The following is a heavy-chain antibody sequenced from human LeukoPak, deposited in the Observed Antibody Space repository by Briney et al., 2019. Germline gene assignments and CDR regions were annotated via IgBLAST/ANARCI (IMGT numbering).Heavy chain of an antibody. D-gene: IGHD4-11*01. J-gene: IGHJ3*02. CDR2: IYSGSGT. CDR3: ARAVGLTTIHIAFDI. CDR1: GFTVSRNY. V-gene: IGHV3-66*02. Sequence: GGSLRLSCAAPGFTVSRNYMRWVRRAPGKGLEWVSVIYSGSGTDYADSVKGRFTISRENTKNTLYLHIRSLRAEDTAVYYCARAVGLTTIHIAFDIRGEGTMVTVSS.